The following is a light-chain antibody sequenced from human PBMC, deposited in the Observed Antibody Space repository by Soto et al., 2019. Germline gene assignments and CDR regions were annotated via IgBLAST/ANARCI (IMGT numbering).Light chain of an antibody. Sequence: DIQMTQSPSTLSASVGDRVTITCRAGQSICPWLAWYQQKPGQVPKLLIYKASNLQSGVPSRFSGSGSGTEFTLTISSLQPVDFATYYCQQYNDYSVLTFGGGTKVEIK. CDR3: QQYNDYSVLT. CDR2: KAS. J-gene: IGKJ4*01. V-gene: IGKV1-5*03. CDR1: QSICPW.